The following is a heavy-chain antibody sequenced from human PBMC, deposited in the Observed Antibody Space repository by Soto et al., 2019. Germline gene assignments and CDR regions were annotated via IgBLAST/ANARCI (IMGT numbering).Heavy chain of an antibody. V-gene: IGHV1-69*06. CDR2: IIPIFGTA. CDR1: VGTFSSYA. J-gene: IGHJ6*02. CDR3: ARDDRRYGMDV. Sequence: GASVKVSCKASVGTFSSYAISWVRQAPGQGLEWMGGIIPIFGTANYAQKFQGRVTITADKSTSTAYMELSSLRAEDTAVYYCARDDRRYGMDVWGQGTTVTVSS.